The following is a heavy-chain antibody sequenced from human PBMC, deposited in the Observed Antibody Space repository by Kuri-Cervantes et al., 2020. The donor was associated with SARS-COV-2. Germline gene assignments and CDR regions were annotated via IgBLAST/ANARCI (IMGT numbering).Heavy chain of an antibody. CDR2: IRGSGGST. D-gene: IGHD2-21*01. CDR1: EFIFSNYV. J-gene: IGHJ4*02. CDR3: ANTASILWWCLDY. Sequence: GGSLLISSGASEFIFSNYVMSWVRQAPGKGLEWVSTIRGSGGSTYYADSVKGRFTISRDNSKNTLYLQMNSLRAEDTAVYYCANTASILWWCLDYWGQGTRVTCSS. V-gene: IGHV3-23*01.